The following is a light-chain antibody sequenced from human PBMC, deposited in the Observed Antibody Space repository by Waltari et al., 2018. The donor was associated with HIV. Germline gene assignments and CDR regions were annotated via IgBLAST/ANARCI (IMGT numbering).Light chain of an antibody. V-gene: IGLV2-8*01. CDR1: SSDVGGYNY. J-gene: IGLJ2*01. CDR2: EVS. Sequence: QSALTQPPSASGSPGQSVTISCTGPSSDVGGYNYVSWYQQHPGKAPKLMIYEVSKRPSGVPDRFSGSKSGNTASLTVSGLQAEDEADYYCSSYAGSNNVVFGRGTKLTVL. CDR3: SSYAGSNNVV.